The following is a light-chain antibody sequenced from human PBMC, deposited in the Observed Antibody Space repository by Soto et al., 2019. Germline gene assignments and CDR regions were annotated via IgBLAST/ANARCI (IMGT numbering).Light chain of an antibody. V-gene: IGKV2-28*01. CDR3: MQALQTPIT. Sequence: DIVMTQSPLSLPVTPGEPASISRRSSQSLLHSNGYYYLDWYLQKPGQSPQLLIYLGSNRSSGVPDRFSGSGSGTDFTLKISRVEAEDVGVYYCMQALQTPITFGQGTRLEIK. CDR2: LGS. J-gene: IGKJ5*01. CDR1: QSLLHSNGYYY.